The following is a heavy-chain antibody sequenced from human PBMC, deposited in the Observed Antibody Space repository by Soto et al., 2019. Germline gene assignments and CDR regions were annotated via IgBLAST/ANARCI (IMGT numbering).Heavy chain of an antibody. Sequence: PGESLKISCKGSGYSFNSYWIGWVRQMPGKGLEWMGIIYPGDSDTRYSPSFQGQVTISADKSISTAYLQWSSLKASDTAMYYCARRGIAVANYYYYGMDVWGQGTTVTVSS. D-gene: IGHD6-19*01. CDR2: IYPGDSDT. CDR1: GYSFNSYW. J-gene: IGHJ6*02. CDR3: ARRGIAVANYYYYGMDV. V-gene: IGHV5-51*01.